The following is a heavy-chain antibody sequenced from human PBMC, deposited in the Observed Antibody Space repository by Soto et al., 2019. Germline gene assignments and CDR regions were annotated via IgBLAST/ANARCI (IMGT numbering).Heavy chain of an antibody. Sequence: PGGSLRLSCAASGFTLSGYAMDWVRQAPGKGLECVSYISSSGSTTYYADSVKGRFTISRDNAKNSLYLQMNSLRAEDTAVYYCARGSLRGDWLAGAFDIWGQGTMVTVSS. CDR3: ARGSLRGDWLAGAFDI. D-gene: IGHD2-21*02. J-gene: IGHJ3*02. V-gene: IGHV3-48*03. CDR1: GFTLSGYA. CDR2: ISSSGSTT.